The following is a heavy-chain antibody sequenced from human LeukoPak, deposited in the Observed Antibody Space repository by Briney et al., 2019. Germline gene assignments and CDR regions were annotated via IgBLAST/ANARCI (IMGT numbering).Heavy chain of an antibody. CDR2: IKQDGSEK. D-gene: IGHD6-19*01. V-gene: IGHV3-7*01. Sequence: QPGGSLRLSCAASGFTFSSYWMSWVRQAPGKGLEWVANIKQDGSEKYYVDSVKGRFTISRDNAKNSLYLQMNSLRAEDTAAYYCARAVASNWFDPWGQGTLVTVSS. CDR3: ARAVASNWFDP. J-gene: IGHJ5*02. CDR1: GFTFSSYW.